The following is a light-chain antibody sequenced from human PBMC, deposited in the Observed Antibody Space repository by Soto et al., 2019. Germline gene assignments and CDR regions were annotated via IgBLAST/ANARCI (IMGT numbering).Light chain of an antibody. Sequence: QSALTQPASVSGSPGQSITISCTGTSSDVGGYNYVSWYQQHPGKAPKLMTYDASHRPSGVSSRFSGSKSGNTASLTISGLQAEDEADYYCSSYTSSSTLEVFGGGTKLTVL. CDR3: SSYTSSSTLEV. V-gene: IGLV2-14*01. J-gene: IGLJ2*01. CDR1: SSDVGGYNY. CDR2: DAS.